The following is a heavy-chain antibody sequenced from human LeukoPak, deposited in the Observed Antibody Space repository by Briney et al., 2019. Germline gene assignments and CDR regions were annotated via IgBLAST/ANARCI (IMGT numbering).Heavy chain of an antibody. CDR1: GFTFSNYV. J-gene: IGHJ4*02. Sequence: GGSLRLSCAASGFTFSNYVISWVRQAPGKRLEWVSAISGSGVRTYYADSVKGRFTISRDNSKNTLYLQMNSLRAEDTAVYYCAKAPNIVAAGSLLDYWGQGILVTVSS. CDR3: AKAPNIVAAGSLLDY. D-gene: IGHD6-13*01. V-gene: IGHV3-23*01. CDR2: ISGSGVRT.